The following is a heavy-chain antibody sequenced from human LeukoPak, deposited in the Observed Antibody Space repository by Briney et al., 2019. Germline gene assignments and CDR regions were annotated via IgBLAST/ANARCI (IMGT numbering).Heavy chain of an antibody. CDR1: GESFNAYF. Sequence: ETLSLTCAVHGESFNAYFWSWIRQVPGKGLEWIGEIDHRGSSNYNPPLKSRATISVDTSKNHFSLSLTSVTAADTAVYYCATRSSTLAAARCFDDWGQGTVVTVSS. V-gene: IGHV4-34*01. J-gene: IGHJ4*03. D-gene: IGHD6-6*01. CDR2: IDHRGSS. CDR3: ATRSSTLAAARCFDD.